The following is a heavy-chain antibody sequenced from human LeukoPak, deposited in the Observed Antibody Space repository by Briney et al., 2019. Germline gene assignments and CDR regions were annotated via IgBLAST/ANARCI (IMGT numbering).Heavy chain of an antibody. D-gene: IGHD2-2*01. CDR3: ARDRRGCSITSCDYDYYYGMDV. J-gene: IGHJ6*02. V-gene: IGHV3-23*01. Sequence: GGSLRLSCAASGFTFSSYAMSWVRQAPGKGLEWVSAISGSGGSTYYADSVKGRFTISRDNSKNTLYLQMNSLRAEDTAVYYCARDRRGCSITSCDYDYYYGMDVWGQGTTVTVSS. CDR2: ISGSGGST. CDR1: GFTFSSYA.